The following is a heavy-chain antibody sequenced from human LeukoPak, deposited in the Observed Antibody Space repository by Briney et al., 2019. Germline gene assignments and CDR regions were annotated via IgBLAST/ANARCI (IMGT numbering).Heavy chain of an antibody. Sequence: GGSLRLSCAASGFTFSSYWMSWVRQAPGKGLEWVANIKQDGSEKYYVDSVKGRFTISRDNAKNSLYLQMNSLRAEDTAVYYCARDSGQQLVPGRFDPWGQGTLVTVSS. J-gene: IGHJ5*02. CDR1: GFTFSSYW. CDR2: IKQDGSEK. CDR3: ARDSGQQLVPGRFDP. V-gene: IGHV3-7*03. D-gene: IGHD6-13*01.